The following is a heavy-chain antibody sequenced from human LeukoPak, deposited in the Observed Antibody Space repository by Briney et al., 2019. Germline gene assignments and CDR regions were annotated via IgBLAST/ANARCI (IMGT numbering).Heavy chain of an antibody. D-gene: IGHD2-15*01. CDR1: GGSISSYY. CDR3: ARHSPYCSGGSRYSYAFDI. J-gene: IGHJ3*02. CDR2: IYTSGST. V-gene: IGHV4-4*09. Sequence: PSETLSLTCTVSGGSISSYYWSWIRQPPGKGLEWIGYIYTSGSTNYNPSLKSRVTISVDTSKNQFSLKLSSVTAADTAVYYCARHSPYCSGGSRYSYAFDIWGQGTMVTVSS.